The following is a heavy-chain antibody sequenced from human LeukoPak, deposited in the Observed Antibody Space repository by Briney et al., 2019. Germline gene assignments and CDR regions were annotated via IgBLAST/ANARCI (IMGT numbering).Heavy chain of an antibody. CDR3: GSDPNGDYVGALGY. D-gene: IGHD2-8*01. V-gene: IGHV3-23*01. J-gene: IGHJ4*01. CDR2: VTSGGGGT. Sequence: SGGSLRLSCAASGFSFSSYAFAWVRQGPGKVLEWVAAVTSGGGGTHFADSVKGRFTISRDNTKNTMYLQMNSLRVDDTAMYFCGSDPNGDYVGALGYWGRGALVTVSS. CDR1: GFSFSSYA.